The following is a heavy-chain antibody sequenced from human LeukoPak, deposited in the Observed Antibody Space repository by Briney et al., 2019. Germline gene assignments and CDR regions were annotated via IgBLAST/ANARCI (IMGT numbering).Heavy chain of an antibody. CDR2: MNPNSGNT. V-gene: IGHV1-8*02. CDR3: ARAIPSQYYYYMDV. J-gene: IGHJ6*03. Sequence: GASVKVSCKASGYTFTSYDINWVRQATGQGLEWMGWMNPNSGNTGYAQKFQGRVTMTTDTSTSTAYMELRSLRSDDTAVYYCARAIPSQYYYYMDVWGKGTTVTVSS. D-gene: IGHD2-21*01. CDR1: GYTFTSYD.